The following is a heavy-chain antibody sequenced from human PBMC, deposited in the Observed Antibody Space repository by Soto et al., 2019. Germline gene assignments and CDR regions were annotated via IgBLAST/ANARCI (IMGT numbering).Heavy chain of an antibody. Sequence: EVQVVDSGGGLVKPGGSLRLSCAASGFTFSTYTMNCVRQAPGKGLEWVSSISSSSNYIYYADSVKGRFTISRDNAKNSLYLQMNSLRAEDTAVYYCARGYIAMDYWGQGTLVTVSS. CDR1: GFTFSTYT. D-gene: IGHD2-21*01. CDR2: ISSSSNYI. J-gene: IGHJ4*02. V-gene: IGHV3-21*01. CDR3: ARGYIAMDY.